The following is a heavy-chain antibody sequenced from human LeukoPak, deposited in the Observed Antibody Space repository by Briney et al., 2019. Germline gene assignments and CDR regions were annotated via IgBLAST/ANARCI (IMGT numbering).Heavy chain of an antibody. D-gene: IGHD3-22*01. J-gene: IGHJ3*02. CDR3: ARDTKTDIYDSSGPSI. V-gene: IGHV1-8*01. CDR1: GHTFTSYD. Sequence: ASVKVSCKASGHTFTSYDINWVRQATGQGREWMGWMNPNGGNTGYAQKFQGRVTMTRNTSISTAYMELSSLRSEDTAVYYCARDTKTDIYDSSGPSIWGQGTMVTVSS. CDR2: MNPNGGNT.